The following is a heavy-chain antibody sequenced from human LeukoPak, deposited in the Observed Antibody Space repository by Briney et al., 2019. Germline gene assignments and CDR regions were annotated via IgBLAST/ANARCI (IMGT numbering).Heavy chain of an antibody. Sequence: SETLSLTCTVSGGSISSYYWSWIQQPPGKGLEWIGYIYYSGSTNYNPSLKSRVTISVDTSKNQFSLKLSSVTAADTAVYYCARALWYYGMDVWGQGTTVTVSS. J-gene: IGHJ6*02. CDR3: ARALWYYGMDV. D-gene: IGHD2-21*01. V-gene: IGHV4-59*01. CDR1: GGSISSYY. CDR2: IYYSGST.